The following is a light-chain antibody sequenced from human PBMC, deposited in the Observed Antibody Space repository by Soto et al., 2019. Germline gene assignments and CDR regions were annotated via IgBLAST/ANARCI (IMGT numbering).Light chain of an antibody. CDR1: QSICRY. CDR2: SAS. Sequence: IQMTQSPSSLSASVGDSVTISCRASQSICRYLNWYQQKPGKAPKLLIFSASGLPNGVPSRFSGSGYGTEFTLTISRLQLEDFATYYCQQSHTTPLTFGGGTKVEIK. J-gene: IGKJ4*01. V-gene: IGKV1-39*01. CDR3: QQSHTTPLT.